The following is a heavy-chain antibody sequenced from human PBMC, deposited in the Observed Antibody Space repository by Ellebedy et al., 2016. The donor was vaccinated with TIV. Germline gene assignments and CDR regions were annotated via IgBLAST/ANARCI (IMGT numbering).Heavy chain of an antibody. V-gene: IGHV3-23*01. CDR3: AKGIKPSRTVTLDY. Sequence: GGSLRLSCVASGFTFSSYAMSWVRQAPGKGLEWVSVISDSGGSTYYADSVKGRFTISRDNSKNTLYLQMNSLRAEDTAVYFCAKGIKPSRTVTLDYWGQGSLVTVSA. CDR2: ISDSGGST. D-gene: IGHD4-17*01. J-gene: IGHJ4*02. CDR1: GFTFSSYA.